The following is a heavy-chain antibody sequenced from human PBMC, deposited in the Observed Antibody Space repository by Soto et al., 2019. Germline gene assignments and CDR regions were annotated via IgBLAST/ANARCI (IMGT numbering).Heavy chain of an antibody. CDR1: GFTFSSYI. CDR2: ISSSSSYI. CDR3: ARVGGVCSGGSCYSGAFDI. V-gene: IGHV3-21*01. Sequence: GGSLRLSCAASGFTFSSYIMNWVRQAPGKGLEWVSSISSSSSYIYYADSVKGRFTISRDNAKNSLYLQMNSLRAEDTAVYYCARVGGVCSGGSCYSGAFDIWGQGTMVTVSS. J-gene: IGHJ3*02. D-gene: IGHD2-15*01.